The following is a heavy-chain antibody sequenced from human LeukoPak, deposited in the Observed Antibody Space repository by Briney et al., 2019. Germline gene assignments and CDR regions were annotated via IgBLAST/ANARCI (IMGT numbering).Heavy chain of an antibody. Sequence: PGGSLRLSCAASGFTFSSYGMHWVRQAPGKGLEWVAFIRYDGSNKYYADSVKGRFTISRDNSKNTLYLQMNSLRAEDTAVYYCAKDGSYDFWSGYYTPWGQGTLVTVSS. CDR2: IRYDGSNK. V-gene: IGHV3-30*02. J-gene: IGHJ5*02. CDR1: GFTFSSYG. D-gene: IGHD3-3*01. CDR3: AKDGSYDFWSGYYTP.